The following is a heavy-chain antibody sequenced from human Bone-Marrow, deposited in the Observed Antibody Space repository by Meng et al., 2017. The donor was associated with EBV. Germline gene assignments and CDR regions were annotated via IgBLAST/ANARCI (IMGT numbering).Heavy chain of an antibody. CDR1: GFIFSGYG. J-gene: IGHJ5*02. CDR3: AKDLSGRFDP. CDR2: IPSDASHNK. Sequence: QEQLVESWGGVVHPGRXXGRPCAASGFIFSGYGFHWVRQAPGKGPEWVAIIPSDASHNKYYAASVKGRFTISRDNSKNTLYLQMNSLKIEDTAVYYCAKDLSGRFDPWGQGTLVTVSS. D-gene: IGHD1-14*01. V-gene: IGHV3-30*18.